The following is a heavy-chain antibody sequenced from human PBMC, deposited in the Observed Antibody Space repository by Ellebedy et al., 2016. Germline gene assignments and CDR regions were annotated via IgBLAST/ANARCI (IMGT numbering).Heavy chain of an antibody. Sequence: GESLKISCAASGFTFSSYAMSWVRQAPGKGLEWVSAISGSGGSTYYADSVKGRFTISRDNSKNTLYLQMNSLRAEDTAVYYCAKALGSSLSIAVAGTFTWANWGQGTLVTVSS. CDR2: ISGSGGST. CDR3: AKALGSSLSIAVAGTFTWAN. CDR1: GFTFSSYA. V-gene: IGHV3-23*01. D-gene: IGHD6-19*01. J-gene: IGHJ4*02.